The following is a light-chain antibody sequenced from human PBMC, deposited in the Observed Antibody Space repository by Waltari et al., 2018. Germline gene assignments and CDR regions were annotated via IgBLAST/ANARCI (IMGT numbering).Light chain of an antibody. CDR3: QQRSNWPPGFT. J-gene: IGKJ3*01. CDR1: QSVSSY. Sequence: EIVLTQSPATLSFSPGERATLSCRASQSVSSYLAWYQQKPGQAPRLLIYDASNRATGIPARFSGSGSGTDFTLTISSLEPEDFAVYYCQQRSNWPPGFTIGPGTKVDIK. V-gene: IGKV3-11*01. CDR2: DAS.